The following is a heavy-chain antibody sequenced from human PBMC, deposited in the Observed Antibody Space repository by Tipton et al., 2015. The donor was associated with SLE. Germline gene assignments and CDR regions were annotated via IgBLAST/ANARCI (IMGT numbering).Heavy chain of an antibody. CDR3: ARSIVATTDFDY. Sequence: QSGAEVKKPGASVKVSCKASGYTFTSSGISWVRQAPGQGLEWMGWISTYSGVTNYAERLQDRVTMTTDTSTNTAYMELRSLTSDDTAVYYCARSIVATTDFDYWGQGTMVTVSS. CDR2: ISTYSGVT. V-gene: IGHV1-18*01. J-gene: IGHJ4*02. D-gene: IGHD5-12*01. CDR1: GYTFTSSG.